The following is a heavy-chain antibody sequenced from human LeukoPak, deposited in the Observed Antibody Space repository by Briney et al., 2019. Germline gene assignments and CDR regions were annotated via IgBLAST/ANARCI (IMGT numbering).Heavy chain of an antibody. D-gene: IGHD6-13*01. Sequence: SETLSLTCTVSGGSISSYYWSWIRQPAGKGLEWIGRIYTSGSTNYNPSLKSRVTMSVDTSKNQSSLKLSSVTAADTAVYYCARVEYSSSWRPYWYFDLWGRGTLVTVSS. V-gene: IGHV4-4*07. CDR1: GGSISSYY. J-gene: IGHJ2*01. CDR2: IYTSGST. CDR3: ARVEYSSSWRPYWYFDL.